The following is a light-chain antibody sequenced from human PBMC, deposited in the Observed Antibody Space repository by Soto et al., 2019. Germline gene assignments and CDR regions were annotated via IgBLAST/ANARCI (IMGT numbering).Light chain of an antibody. V-gene: IGLV2-14*01. J-gene: IGLJ1*01. CDR3: NSYTSSNTLV. Sequence: QSALTQPASVSGSPGQSITISCTGTSSDVGGYNYVSWYQQHPGTAPKLMIYEVSNRPSGVSNLFSGYNSGNTASLTISGLQAEDEAYYYCNSYTSSNTLVFGTGTKLTVL. CDR1: SSDVGGYNY. CDR2: EVS.